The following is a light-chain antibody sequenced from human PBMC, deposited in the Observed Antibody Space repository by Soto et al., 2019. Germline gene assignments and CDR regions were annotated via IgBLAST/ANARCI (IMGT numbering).Light chain of an antibody. CDR3: EQYGNSPIT. CDR1: QSVSSY. Sequence: IVLTQSPATLSLSPGDGATLSCRASQSVSSYLAWYQQKRGQAPRLLIYDSSNRATGIPDRFSGSGSGTDFTLTISRLEPEDFAVYYCEQYGNSPITFGQGTRLEIK. V-gene: IGKV3-11*01. J-gene: IGKJ5*01. CDR2: DSS.